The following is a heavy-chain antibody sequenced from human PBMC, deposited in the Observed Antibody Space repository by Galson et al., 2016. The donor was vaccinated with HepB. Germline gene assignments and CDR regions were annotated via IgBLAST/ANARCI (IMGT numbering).Heavy chain of an antibody. CDR1: GAPISDSNW. D-gene: IGHD2-2*01. Sequence: SETLSPTCAVSGAPISDSNWWTWVRQVPGKGLEWIGEIYHIGTSNNNPSLSSRFTLSVDNPRNQFSLNLTSVTAADPAVYYCARASIIPGARMIFDPWGQGTLVTVSS. CDR3: ARASIIPGARMIFDP. J-gene: IGHJ5*02. CDR2: IYHIGTS. V-gene: IGHV4-4*02.